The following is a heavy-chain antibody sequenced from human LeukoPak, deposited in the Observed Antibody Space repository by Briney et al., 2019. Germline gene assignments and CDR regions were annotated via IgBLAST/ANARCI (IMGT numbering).Heavy chain of an antibody. J-gene: IGHJ3*02. V-gene: IGHV3-23*01. CDR2: ISGSGGST. CDR1: GFTFSSYA. Sequence: PGRSLRLSCAASGFTFSSYAMSWVRQAPGKGLEWVSAISGSGGSTYYADSVKGRFTISRDNSKNTLYLQMNSLRAEDTAVYYCAKSPISLLITMIVGHGAFDIWGQGTMVTVSS. D-gene: IGHD3-22*01. CDR3: AKSPISLLITMIVGHGAFDI.